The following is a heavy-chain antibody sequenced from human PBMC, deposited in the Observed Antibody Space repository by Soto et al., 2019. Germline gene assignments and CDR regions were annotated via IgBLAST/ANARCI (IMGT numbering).Heavy chain of an antibody. CDR1: GFTFRSYA. Sequence: GGSLRLSCAASGFTFRSYAMHWVRQAPGKGLELVAVISYDGSNKYYADSVKGRFTISRDNSKNTLYLQMNSLRAEDTAVYYCARDHYYYYGMDVWGQGTTVTVSS. CDR3: ARDHYYYYGMDV. J-gene: IGHJ6*01. V-gene: IGHV3-30-3*01. CDR2: ISYDGSNK.